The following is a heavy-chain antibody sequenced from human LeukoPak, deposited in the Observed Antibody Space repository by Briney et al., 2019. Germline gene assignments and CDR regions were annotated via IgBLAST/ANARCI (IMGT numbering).Heavy chain of an antibody. V-gene: IGHV6-1*01. CDR3: KTAKGRSPFFDY. Sequence: SQTLSLTCAISVDTVSSNTAASNWIRQSPSRGLEWLGRTYYRSKWYNDYAVSVKGRIAINPDTSKNQFSLQLPPLTQEDTGVYYCKTAKGRSPFFDYWGQGTLVTVSS. J-gene: IGHJ4*02. D-gene: IGHD5-18*01. CDR2: TYYRSKWYN. CDR1: VDTVSSNTAA.